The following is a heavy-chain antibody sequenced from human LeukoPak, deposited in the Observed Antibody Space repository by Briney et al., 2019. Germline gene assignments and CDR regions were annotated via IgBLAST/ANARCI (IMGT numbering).Heavy chain of an antibody. Sequence: GGTLRLSCAASGFTFSSYGMSWVRQAPGKGLEWVSAISGSGGSTYYADSVKGRFTISRDNAKNSLYLQMNSLRAEDTAVYYCARDYGSGSYLIGFDYWGQGTLVTVSS. CDR2: ISGSGGST. CDR3: ARDYGSGSYLIGFDY. V-gene: IGHV3-23*01. J-gene: IGHJ4*02. CDR1: GFTFSSYG. D-gene: IGHD3-10*01.